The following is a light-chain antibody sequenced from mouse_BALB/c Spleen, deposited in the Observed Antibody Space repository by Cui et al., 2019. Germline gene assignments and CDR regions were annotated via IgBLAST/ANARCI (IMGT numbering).Light chain of an antibody. CDR3: QHYWSTP. CDR1: DHNNNW. CDR2: GAT. V-gene: IGKV13-85*01. Sequence: DIQMTQSSSSLSVSLGGRVTITCKANDHNNNWLACYQQKPENAPRLLISGATSLATGVPSRFSGSGSGKDYTLSITSLQTEDVTTYYCQHYWSTPFGSGTKLEIK. J-gene: IGKJ4*01.